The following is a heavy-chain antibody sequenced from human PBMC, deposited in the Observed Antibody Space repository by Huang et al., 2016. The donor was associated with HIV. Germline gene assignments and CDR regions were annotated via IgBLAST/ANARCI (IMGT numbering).Heavy chain of an antibody. CDR2: IYDSGST. Sequence: QLQLQGSGPGLVKPSETLSLTCTVSGGSITSSSYYWGWIRQPPGKGLAWVGSIYDSGSTTYNPSLKSRVTVSVDTSKNQFSLKLSSVTATETAVYYCARHFSYYDSSGYTPWDAFDIWGQGTMVTVSS. J-gene: IGHJ3*02. V-gene: IGHV4-39*01. CDR1: GGSITSSSYY. CDR3: ARHFSYYDSSGYTPWDAFDI. D-gene: IGHD3-22*01.